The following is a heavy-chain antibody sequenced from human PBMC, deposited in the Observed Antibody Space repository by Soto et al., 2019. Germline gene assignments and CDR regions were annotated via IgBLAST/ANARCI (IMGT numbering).Heavy chain of an antibody. CDR3: IREGLGGGVFTKGVCKNAFNI. Sequence: GGSLRLSCTASGFTFGDYAMSWFRQAPGKGLEWVGFIRSKAYGGTTEYAASVKGRFTISRDDSKRIAYLQMNSLKTEDTAVYYCIREGLGGGVFTKGVCKNAFNIWGQGKMFT. CDR2: IRSKAYGGTT. V-gene: IGHV3-49*03. CDR1: GFTFGDYA. J-gene: IGHJ3*02. D-gene: IGHD2-8*01.